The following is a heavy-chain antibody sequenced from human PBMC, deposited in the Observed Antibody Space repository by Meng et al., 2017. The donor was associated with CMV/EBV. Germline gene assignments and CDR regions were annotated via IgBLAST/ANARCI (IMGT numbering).Heavy chain of an antibody. J-gene: IGHJ6*02. D-gene: IGHD2-2*02. Sequence: ASVKVSCKASGYTFTGYYMHWVRQAPGQGLEWMGWINPNSGGTNYAQKFQGRVTMTRDTSTSTAYMELRSLRSDDTAVYYCARDGRGIWDCSSTSCYNPYYYYGMDVWGQGTTVTVSS. CDR2: INPNSGGT. CDR1: GYTFTGYY. V-gene: IGHV1-2*02. CDR3: ARDGRGIWDCSSTSCYNPYYYYGMDV.